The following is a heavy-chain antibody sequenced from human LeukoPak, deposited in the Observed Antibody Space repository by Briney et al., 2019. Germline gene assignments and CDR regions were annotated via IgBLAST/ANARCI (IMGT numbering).Heavy chain of an antibody. J-gene: IGHJ4*02. CDR2: ISYDGSNK. D-gene: IGHD6-19*01. Sequence: QPGGSLRLSCAASGFTFSSYAMHWVRQAPGKGLEWVAVISYDGSNKYYADSVKGRFTISRDNSKNTLYLQMNSLRAEDTAVYYCARELGSSGGSFDYWGQGTLVTVSS. CDR1: GFTFSSYA. CDR3: ARELGSSGGSFDY. V-gene: IGHV3-30-3*01.